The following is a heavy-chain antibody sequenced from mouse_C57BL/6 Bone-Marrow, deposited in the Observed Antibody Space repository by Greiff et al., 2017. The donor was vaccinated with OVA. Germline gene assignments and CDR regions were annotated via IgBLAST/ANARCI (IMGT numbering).Heavy chain of an antibody. D-gene: IGHD1-1*02. J-gene: IGHJ2*01. Sequence: QVQLQQSGPGLVQPSQSLSITCTVSGFSLTSYGVHWVRQPPGKGLEWLGVIWSGGSTDYNAAFISRLSISKDNSKSQVFFKMNSLQADDTAIYYCAKSGGRGDGGYFDYWGQGTTLTVSS. CDR2: IWSGGST. V-gene: IGHV2-4*01. CDR1: GFSLTSYG. CDR3: AKSGGRGDGGYFDY.